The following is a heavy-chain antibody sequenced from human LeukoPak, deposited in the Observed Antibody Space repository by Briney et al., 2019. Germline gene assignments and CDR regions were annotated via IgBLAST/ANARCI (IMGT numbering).Heavy chain of an antibody. V-gene: IGHV3-48*01. CDR1: GFIFSSYS. Sequence: GGSLRLSCAASGFIFSSYSINWVRQAPGKGLEWVSYISSSSSTIYYADSVKGRFTISRDNSKNSLYLQMNSLRAEDTALYYCARAYCGGDCGADYWGQGTLVTVSS. CDR2: ISSSSSTI. CDR3: ARAYCGGDCGADY. D-gene: IGHD2-21*02. J-gene: IGHJ4*02.